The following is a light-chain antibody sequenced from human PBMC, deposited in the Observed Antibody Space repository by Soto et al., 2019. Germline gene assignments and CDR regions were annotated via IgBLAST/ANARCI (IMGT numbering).Light chain of an antibody. CDR1: QSVSSH. V-gene: IGKV3-11*01. J-gene: IGKJ5*01. CDR3: QQRSSWPIT. CDR2: DAS. Sequence: EIVITQSPATLSVSPGERATLSCRASQSVSSHLVWYQQKPGHAPRLLISDASNRATGIPARFSGSGSGTDFTLTINSLEPEDFAVYYCQQRSSWPITVGQGTRLEIK.